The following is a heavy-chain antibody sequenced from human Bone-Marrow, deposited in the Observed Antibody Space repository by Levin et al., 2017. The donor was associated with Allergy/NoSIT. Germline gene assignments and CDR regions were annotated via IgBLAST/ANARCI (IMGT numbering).Heavy chain of an antibody. D-gene: IGHD1-1*01. V-gene: IGHV3-7*01. J-gene: IGHJ3*02. CDR1: GFPLSRYW. CDR2: IKEDGSEG. CDR3: ATNWHRGALDI. Sequence: GGSLRLSCAASGFPLSRYWMSWVRQAPGKGLEWLANIKEDGSEGYYVDSVEGRFIISRDNAKNSLYLQMNSLRAEDTAVYYCATNWHRGALDIWGKGTMVTVSS.